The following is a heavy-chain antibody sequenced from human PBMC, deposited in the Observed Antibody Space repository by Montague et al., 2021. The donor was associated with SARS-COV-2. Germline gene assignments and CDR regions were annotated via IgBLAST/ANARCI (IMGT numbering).Heavy chain of an antibody. V-gene: IGHV4-39*01. J-gene: IGHJ3*02. Sequence: SETLSLTCTVSGGSISSSSYYWGWIRQPPGKGLEWIGSIYYSGSTYYNPSFKSRVTISVDTSKNQFSLKLSSVTAADTAAYYCARHGLAGITIFGVVTPRGGFDIWGQGTMVTVSS. CDR1: GGSISSSSYY. CDR2: IYYSGST. CDR3: ARHGLAGITIFGVVTPRGGFDI. D-gene: IGHD3-3*01.